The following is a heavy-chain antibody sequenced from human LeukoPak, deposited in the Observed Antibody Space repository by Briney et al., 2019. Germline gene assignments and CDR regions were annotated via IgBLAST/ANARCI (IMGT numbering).Heavy chain of an antibody. V-gene: IGHV3-11*01. D-gene: IGHD2-15*01. Sequence: GGSLRLSCVTSGFTFSDYYMSWIRQAPGKGLEWVSYIRSSGSTTYYADSVKGRFTISRDNAKNSLYLQMNSLRAEDTALYYCAKSYKDIVVVVAANYYYGMDVWGQGTTVTVSS. CDR3: AKSYKDIVVVVAANYYYGMDV. CDR2: IRSSGSTT. CDR1: GFTFSDYY. J-gene: IGHJ6*02.